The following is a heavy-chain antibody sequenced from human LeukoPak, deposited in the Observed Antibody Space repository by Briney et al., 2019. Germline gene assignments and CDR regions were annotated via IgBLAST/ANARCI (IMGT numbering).Heavy chain of an antibody. J-gene: IGHJ5*02. Sequence: SETLSLTCTVSGGSISSHYWSWIRQPPGKGLEWIGYIYYSGSTNYNPSLKSRVTMSVDTSKNHFSLKLSSVTAADTAVYYCARMRDWFNPWGQGTLATVSS. V-gene: IGHV4-59*11. CDR1: GGSISSHY. CDR2: IYYSGST. CDR3: ARMRDWFNP.